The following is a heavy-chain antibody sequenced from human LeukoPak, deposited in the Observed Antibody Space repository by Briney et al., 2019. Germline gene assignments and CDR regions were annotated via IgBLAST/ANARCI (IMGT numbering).Heavy chain of an antibody. CDR3: ARSEKTVPAWTPTAGSEYYYYYMDV. CDR2: IKQDGSEK. D-gene: IGHD2-2*01. V-gene: IGHV3-7*01. CDR1: GFTFSSYW. Sequence: PGGSLRLSCAASGFTFSSYWMSWVRQDPGKGLEWVANIKQDGSEKYYVDSVKGRFTISRDNAKNSLYLQMNSLRAEDTAVYYCARSEKTVPAWTPTAGSEYYYYYMDVWGKGTTVTVSS. J-gene: IGHJ6*03.